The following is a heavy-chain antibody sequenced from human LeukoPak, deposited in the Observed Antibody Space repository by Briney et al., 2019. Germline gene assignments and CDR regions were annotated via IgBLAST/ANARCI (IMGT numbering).Heavy chain of an antibody. J-gene: IGHJ6*02. CDR3: ARDGKGMDV. CDR1: GGSISSYY. Sequence: SETLSLTCTVSGGSISSYYWSWIRQPPGKGLEWIGYIYYSGSTNYNPSLKSRVTISVDTSKNQFSLELSSVTAADTAVYYCARDGKGMDVWGQGTTVTVSS. D-gene: IGHD1-1*01. V-gene: IGHV4-59*01. CDR2: IYYSGST.